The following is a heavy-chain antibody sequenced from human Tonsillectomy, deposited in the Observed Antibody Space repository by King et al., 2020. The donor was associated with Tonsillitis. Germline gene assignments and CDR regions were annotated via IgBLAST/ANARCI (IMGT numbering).Heavy chain of an antibody. D-gene: IGHD3-16*01. CDR2: IKSKNDGGTT. V-gene: IGHV3-15*01. CDR1: GLTFSDAW. Sequence: QLVESGGGLVKFGGSLRLSCEASGLTFSDAWMSWVRQAPGKGLEWVGRIKSKNDGGTTDYGAPVKGRFTISRDDSKNTLYLQMNSLKIEDTAVYYCTTDAWKSLGTVDWGQGTLVTVSS. J-gene: IGHJ4*02. CDR3: TTDAWKSLGTVD.